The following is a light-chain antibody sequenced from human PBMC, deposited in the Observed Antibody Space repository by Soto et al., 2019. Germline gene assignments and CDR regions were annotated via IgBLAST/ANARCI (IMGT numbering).Light chain of an antibody. CDR2: RDN. Sequence: QSVLTQPPSASGTTGQRVTISCSGSSSNIGSKFVYWYQQLPGTAPKLLIYRDNQRPSGVPDRFSGSKSGTSASLAISGLRSEDEADYYCAAWDVNRSAVFGGGTKLTVL. J-gene: IGLJ3*02. V-gene: IGLV1-47*01. CDR3: AAWDVNRSAV. CDR1: SSNIGSKF.